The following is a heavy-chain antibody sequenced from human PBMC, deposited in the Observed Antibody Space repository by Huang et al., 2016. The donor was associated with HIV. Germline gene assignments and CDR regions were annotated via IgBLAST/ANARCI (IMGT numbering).Heavy chain of an antibody. D-gene: IGHD3-22*01. J-gene: IGHJ3*02. CDR3: ARRFKYDSGGYWGNDAFDI. CDR2: ISESGSN. CDR1: GGSFRGHY. V-gene: IGHV4-34*02. Sequence: QVQLQQWGAELLKPSETLSLTCAVSGGSFRGHYWTWIRQPPGRGLEWIGEISESGSNTSNPTLKSRVTISGDTCPSPVSLKLSSVTAADTAIYYCARRFKYDSGGYWGNDAFDIWGQGTMVTVSS.